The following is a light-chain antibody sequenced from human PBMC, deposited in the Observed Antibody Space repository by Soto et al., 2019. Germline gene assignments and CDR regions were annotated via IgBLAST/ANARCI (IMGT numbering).Light chain of an antibody. J-gene: IGKJ1*01. V-gene: IGKV3-20*01. CDR1: QSVASSQ. CDR3: QQYASSPRT. CDR2: GAS. Sequence: DIVLTQSPCTLSLSPGERATISCRASQSVASSQLAWYQQKPGQAPRLLIGASSRATGVPDRFIASGSGTDFTLTISRLEPEDFAVYYCQQYASSPRTFGRGTTVEIK.